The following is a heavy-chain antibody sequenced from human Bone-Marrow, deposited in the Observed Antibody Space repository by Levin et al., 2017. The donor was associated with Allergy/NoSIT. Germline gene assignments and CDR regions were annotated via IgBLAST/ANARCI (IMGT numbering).Heavy chain of an antibody. J-gene: IGHJ6*02. CDR2: ISSSGSTI. CDR1: GFTFSSYE. D-gene: IGHD2-8*01. CDR3: ARGPTLYCTNGVCPAKNYYYGMDV. V-gene: IGHV3-48*03. Sequence: PGGSLRLSCAASGFTFSSYEMNWVRQAPGKGLEWVSYISSSGSTIYYADSVKGRFTISRDNAKNSLYLQMNSLRAEDTAVYYCARGPTLYCTNGVCPAKNYYYGMDVWGQGTTVTVSS.